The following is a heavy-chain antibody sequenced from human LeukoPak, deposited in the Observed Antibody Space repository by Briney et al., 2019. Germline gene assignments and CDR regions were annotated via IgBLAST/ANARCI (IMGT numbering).Heavy chain of an antibody. CDR1: VFTFCLYS. V-gene: IGHV3-48*02. CDR2: ISSSSGTI. J-gene: IGHJ5*02. Sequence: GGSLRLSCAGSVFTFCLYSMSWVRQAPGKGLEWLSYISSSSGTIYYADSVKGRFTISRDNAKNSLYLQMNSLTDDDTAVYYCARVQHRDPGGQGTLVTVSS. CDR3: ARVQHRDP.